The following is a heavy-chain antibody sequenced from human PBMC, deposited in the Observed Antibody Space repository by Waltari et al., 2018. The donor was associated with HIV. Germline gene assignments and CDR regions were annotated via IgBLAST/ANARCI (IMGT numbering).Heavy chain of an antibody. V-gene: IGHV4-61*02. CDR1: GGSISSACSY. CDR3: ARDDLGSGWFFDY. Sequence: QVQLHESGPGLLKPSQTLSLTCTVSGGSISSACSYWTWIRQSAGKGLEWIGRIYTSGSTSDNPSLKSRVSISIDTSRNQFSLKLTSVTAADTAVYYCARDDLGSGWFFDYWGPGTLVTVSS. D-gene: IGHD6-19*01. CDR2: IYTSGST. J-gene: IGHJ4*02.